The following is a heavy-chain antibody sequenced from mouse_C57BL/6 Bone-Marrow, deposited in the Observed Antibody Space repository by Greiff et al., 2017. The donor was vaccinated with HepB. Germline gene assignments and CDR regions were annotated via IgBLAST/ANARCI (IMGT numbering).Heavy chain of an antibody. CDR1: GYSITSGYY. CDR3: ARDPLYDYDRGVYAMDY. CDR2: ISYDGSN. Sequence: EVKVEESGPGLVKPSQSLSLTCSVTGYSITSGYYWNWIRQFPGNKLEWMGYISYDGSNNYNPSLKNRISITRDTSKNQFFLKLNSVTTEDTATYYCARDPLYDYDRGVYAMDYWGQGTSVTVSS. D-gene: IGHD2-4*01. J-gene: IGHJ4*01. V-gene: IGHV3-6*01.